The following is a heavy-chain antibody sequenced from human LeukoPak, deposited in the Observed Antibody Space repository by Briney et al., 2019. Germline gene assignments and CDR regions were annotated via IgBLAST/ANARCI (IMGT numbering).Heavy chain of an antibody. D-gene: IGHD5-24*01. Sequence: SGTLSLTCAVSGGSISSSNWWSWVRQPPGKGLEWIGEIYHSGSTNYNPSLKSRVTISVDKSKNQFSLKLSSVTAADTAVYYCARAVATNPNWFDPWGQGTLVTVSS. V-gene: IGHV4-4*02. J-gene: IGHJ5*02. CDR3: ARAVATNPNWFDP. CDR2: IYHSGST. CDR1: GGSISSSNW.